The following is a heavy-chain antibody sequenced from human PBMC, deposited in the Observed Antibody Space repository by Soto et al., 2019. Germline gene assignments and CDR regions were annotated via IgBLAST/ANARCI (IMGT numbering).Heavy chain of an antibody. V-gene: IGHV3-48*01. D-gene: IGHD4-17*01. CDR1: GFTFSSYS. CDR2: ISSSSSTI. Sequence: PGGSLRLSCAASGFTFSSYSMNWVRQAPGKGLEWVSYISSSSSTIYYADSVKGRFTISRDNAKNSLYLQMNSLRAEDTAVYYCARGAPGRSYGDYEPIDYWGQGTLVTVSS. J-gene: IGHJ4*02. CDR3: ARGAPGRSYGDYEPIDY.